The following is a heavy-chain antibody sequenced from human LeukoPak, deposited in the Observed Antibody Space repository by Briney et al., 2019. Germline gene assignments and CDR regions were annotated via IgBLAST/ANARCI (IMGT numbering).Heavy chain of an antibody. CDR1: GFTFSNYW. V-gene: IGHV3-7*01. Sequence: GGSLRLSCAASGFTFSNYWMTWVRQAPGKGLEWVANIKEDGSEKFYVDSVKGRFTISRDNAKNSLYLQMNSLRAEDTAVYYCARASYYDSSGYYYEPLFDSWGQGTLVTVSS. D-gene: IGHD3-22*01. CDR3: ARASYYDSSGYYYEPLFDS. CDR2: IKEDGSEK. J-gene: IGHJ4*02.